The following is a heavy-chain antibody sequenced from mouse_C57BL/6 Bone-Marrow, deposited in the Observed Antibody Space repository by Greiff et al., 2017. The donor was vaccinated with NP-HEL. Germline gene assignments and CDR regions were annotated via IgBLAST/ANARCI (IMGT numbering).Heavy chain of an antibody. D-gene: IGHD6-1*01. CDR1: GYTFTSYG. CDR3: ARGGQPYAMDY. Sequence: QVQLQQSGAELARPGASVKLSCTASGYTFTSYGISWVKQSTGQGLEWIGEIYPRSGNTYYNEKFKGKATLTADKSSSTAYMELRSLTSEDSAVDFCARGGQPYAMDYWGQGTSVTVSS. V-gene: IGHV1-81*01. J-gene: IGHJ4*01. CDR2: IYPRSGNT.